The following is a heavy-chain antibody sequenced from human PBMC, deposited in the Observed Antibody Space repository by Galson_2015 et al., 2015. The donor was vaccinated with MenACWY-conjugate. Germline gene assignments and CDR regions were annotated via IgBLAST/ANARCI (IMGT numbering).Heavy chain of an antibody. D-gene: IGHD1-26*01. J-gene: IGHJ4*02. CDR2: INPGGSST. CDR3: AKSRGASFYFDS. V-gene: IGHV3-74*01. Sequence: LILSCAASGFLFNTYWMHWVRQAPGKGLVWVSRINPGGSSTTYADSVKDRFTISRDNAKNTLYLQMNSLRPEDTAVFYCAKSRGASFYFDSWGQGTLVTVSS. CDR1: GFLFNTYW.